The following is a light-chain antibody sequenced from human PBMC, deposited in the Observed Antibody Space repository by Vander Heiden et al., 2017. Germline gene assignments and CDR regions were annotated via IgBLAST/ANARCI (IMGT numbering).Light chain of an antibody. CDR1: QGISSY. V-gene: IGKV1-9*01. CDR3: QQLNSSPFT. Sequence: DIQLTQSPSFLSASVGDRVTITCRASQGISSYLAWYQQKPGKAPKLRIYDASTLQSGVPSRFSGSGSETEFTLTISSLQPEDFATYCCQQLNSSPFTFGPGTKVDIK. J-gene: IGKJ3*01. CDR2: DAS.